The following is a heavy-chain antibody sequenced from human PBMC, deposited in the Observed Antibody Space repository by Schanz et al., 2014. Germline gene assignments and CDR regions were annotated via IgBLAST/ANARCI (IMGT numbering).Heavy chain of an antibody. V-gene: IGHV1-18*01. CDR2: ISPYNGNT. CDR1: GYAFTTYG. Sequence: QVQLVQSGAEVKKPGASVRVSCKVSGYAFTTYGISWVRQAPGQGLEWMGWISPYNGNTNYAQKLQGRVTMTADTSTSTAYMDLRSLRSDDTAVYYCARAKRFGDMDVWGQGTTVTVSS. D-gene: IGHD3-10*01. CDR3: ARAKRFGDMDV. J-gene: IGHJ6*02.